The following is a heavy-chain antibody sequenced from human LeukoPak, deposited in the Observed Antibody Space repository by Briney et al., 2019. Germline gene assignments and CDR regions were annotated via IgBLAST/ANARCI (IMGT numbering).Heavy chain of an antibody. CDR1: GFTFSSYA. CDR3: AKNGYNSGWYDS. J-gene: IGHJ5*01. CDR2: ISGSGGST. Sequence: GGSLRLSCAASGFTFSSYAMSWVRQAPGKGLEWVSAISGSGGSTYYADSVKGRFTLSRDNSKNTLYLQMNSLRAEDTALYYCAKNGYNSGWYDSWGQGILVTVSS. V-gene: IGHV3-23*01. D-gene: IGHD6-25*01.